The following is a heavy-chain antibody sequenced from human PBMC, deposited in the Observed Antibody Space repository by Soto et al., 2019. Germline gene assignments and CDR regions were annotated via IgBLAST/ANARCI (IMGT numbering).Heavy chain of an antibody. CDR1: GGSISSGDYY. CDR3: ARDWAYDFGLRWIS. D-gene: IGHD4-17*01. Sequence: SETLSLTCTVSGGSISSGDYYWSWIRQPPGKGLEWIGYIYYSGSTYYNTSLKSRVTISVDTSKKQFSLKLSSVTAADTAVYYCARDWAYDFGLRWISWGQGTLVTVSS. J-gene: IGHJ5*02. V-gene: IGHV4-30-4*01. CDR2: IYYSGST.